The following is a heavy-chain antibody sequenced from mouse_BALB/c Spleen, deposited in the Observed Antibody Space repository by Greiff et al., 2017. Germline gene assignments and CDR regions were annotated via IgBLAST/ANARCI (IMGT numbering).Heavy chain of an antibody. D-gene: IGHD2-10*01. CDR1: GFSLTSYG. CDR2: IWSGGST. V-gene: IGHV2-4-1*01. CDR3: ARNGSYYGNFGYWYFDV. J-gene: IGHJ1*01. Sequence: QVQLKESGPGLVQPSQSLSITCTVSGFSLTSYGVHWVRQSPGKGLEWLGVIWSGGSTDYNAAFISRLSISKDNSKSQVFFKMNSLQADDTAIYYCARNGSYYGNFGYWYFDVWGAGTTVTVSS.